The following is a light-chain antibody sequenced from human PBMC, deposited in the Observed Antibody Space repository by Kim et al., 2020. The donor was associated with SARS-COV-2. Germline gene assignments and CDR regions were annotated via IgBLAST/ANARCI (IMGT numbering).Light chain of an antibody. Sequence: SSELTQDPAVSVALGQTVRITCQGDSLRSYYATWYQQKPGQAPILVIYGKNNRPSGIPDRFSGSSSGNTASLTIPGTQAGDEADYYCTSRASNDTVVFGG. J-gene: IGLJ2*01. CDR1: SLRSYY. CDR3: TSRASNDTVV. CDR2: GKN. V-gene: IGLV3-19*01.